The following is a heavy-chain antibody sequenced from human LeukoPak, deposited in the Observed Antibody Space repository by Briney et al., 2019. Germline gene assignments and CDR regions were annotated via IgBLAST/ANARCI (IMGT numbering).Heavy chain of an antibody. V-gene: IGHV3-33*01. Sequence: GGSLRLSCAASGFTFRSYGMHWVRQAPGKGLEWVALVWYTGSNVYYADSLKGRFTISRDNSKNTVYLQMNSLRAEDTAVYYCFFFQAEDGIRDEAREFDYWGQGTLVTVSS. CDR1: GFTFRSYG. CDR3: FFFQAEDGIRDEAREFDY. D-gene: IGHD5-24*01. CDR2: VWYTGSNV. J-gene: IGHJ4*02.